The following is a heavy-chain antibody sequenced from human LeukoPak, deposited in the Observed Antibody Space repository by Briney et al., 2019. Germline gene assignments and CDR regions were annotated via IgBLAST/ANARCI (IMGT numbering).Heavy chain of an antibody. Sequence: GASVKVSCKASGGTFSSYAISWVRQAPGQGLEWMGWINPNSGGTNYAQKFQGRVTMTRDTSISTAYMELSRLRSDDTAVYYCARVWYSSGWRTWRVYFDYWGQGTLVTVSS. D-gene: IGHD6-19*01. CDR2: INPNSGGT. V-gene: IGHV1-2*02. CDR3: ARVWYSSGWRTWRVYFDY. CDR1: GGTFSSYA. J-gene: IGHJ4*02.